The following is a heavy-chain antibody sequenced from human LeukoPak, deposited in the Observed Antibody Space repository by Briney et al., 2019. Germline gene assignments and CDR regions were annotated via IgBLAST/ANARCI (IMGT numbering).Heavy chain of an antibody. CDR3: AKEVKNREHYDFWSGYYTGYYFDY. D-gene: IGHD3-3*01. Sequence: GGSLRLSCAASGFTFSSYGMHWVRQAPGKGLEWVAVISYDGSNKYYADSVKSRFTISRDNSKNTLYLQMNSLRAEDTAVYYCAKEVKNREHYDFWSGYYTGYYFDYWGQGTLVTVSS. CDR1: GFTFSSYG. V-gene: IGHV3-30*18. CDR2: ISYDGSNK. J-gene: IGHJ4*02.